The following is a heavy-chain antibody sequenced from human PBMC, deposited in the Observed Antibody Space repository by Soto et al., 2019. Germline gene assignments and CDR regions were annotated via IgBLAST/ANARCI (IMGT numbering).Heavy chain of an antibody. CDR1: GFTFSSYA. V-gene: IGHV3-23*01. CDR3: AKDWLRDSSLYYFDY. J-gene: IGHJ4*02. D-gene: IGHD6-19*01. Sequence: PGGSLRLSCAASGFTFSSYAMSWVRQAPGKGLEWVSAISGSGGSTYYADSVKGRFTISRDNSKNTLYLQMNSLRAEDTAVYYCAKDWLRDSSLYYFDYWGQGTLVTVSS. CDR2: ISGSGGST.